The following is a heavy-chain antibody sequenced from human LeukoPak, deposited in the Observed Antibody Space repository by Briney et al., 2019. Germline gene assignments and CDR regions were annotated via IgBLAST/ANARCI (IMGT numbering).Heavy chain of an antibody. J-gene: IGHJ4*02. D-gene: IGHD3-9*01. V-gene: IGHV4-59*12. CDR2: IYYSGST. CDR3: ARAVSIRFDSMFIPYYFDF. Sequence: PSETLSLTCTVSGGSISSYYWSWIRQPPGKGLEWIGYIYYSGSTNYNPSLKSRLTISVDASKKQFSLKVTSVTAADTALYYCARAVSIRFDSMFIPYYFDFWGQGALVTVSS. CDR1: GGSISSYY.